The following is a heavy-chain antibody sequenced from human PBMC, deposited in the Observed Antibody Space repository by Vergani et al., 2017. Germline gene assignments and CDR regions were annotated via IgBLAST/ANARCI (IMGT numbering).Heavy chain of an antibody. CDR3: ARRDYYDSSGYN. CDR2: IYYSGST. J-gene: IGHJ4*02. Sequence: QLQLQESGPGLVKPSETLSLTCTVSGGSISSSSYYWGWIRQPPGKGLEWIGSIYYSGSTYYNPSLKSRFTISVDTSKNQFSLKLSSVTAADTAVYYCARRDYYDSSGYNWGQGTLVTVSS. D-gene: IGHD3-22*01. CDR1: GGSISSSSYY. V-gene: IGHV4-39*01.